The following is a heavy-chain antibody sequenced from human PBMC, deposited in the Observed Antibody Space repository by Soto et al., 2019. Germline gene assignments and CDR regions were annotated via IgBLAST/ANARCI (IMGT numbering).Heavy chain of an antibody. CDR3: ARERGSSIYYYYGMDV. V-gene: IGHV3-33*01. CDR1: GFTFSSYG. Sequence: ESGGGVVQPGRSLRLSCAASGFTFSSYGMHWVRQAPGKGLEWVAVIWYDGSNKYYADSVKGRFTISRDNSKNTLYLQMNSLRAEDTAVYYCARERGSSIYYYYGMDVWGQGTTVTVSS. J-gene: IGHJ6*02. CDR2: IWYDGSNK. D-gene: IGHD6-6*01.